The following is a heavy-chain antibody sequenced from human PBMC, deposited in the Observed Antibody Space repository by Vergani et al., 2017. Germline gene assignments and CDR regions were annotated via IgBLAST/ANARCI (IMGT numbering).Heavy chain of an antibody. CDR3: AREPIFGVVTRHIDV. CDR1: GASISSGSYY. J-gene: IGHJ6*03. CDR2: INHSGST. D-gene: IGHD3-3*01. V-gene: IGHV4-61*02. Sequence: QVQLQESGPGLVRPSQTLSLTCTVSGASISSGSYYWRWFRQPAGKGLEWIGEINHSGSTNYNPSLKSRVTISVDTSKNQFSLKLSSVTAADTAVYYCAREPIFGVVTRHIDVWGKGTTVTVSS.